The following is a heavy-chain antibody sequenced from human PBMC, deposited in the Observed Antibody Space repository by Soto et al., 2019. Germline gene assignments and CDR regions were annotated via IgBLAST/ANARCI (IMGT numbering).Heavy chain of an antibody. CDR3: ARGGIQLSYAFDY. V-gene: IGHV4-4*07. J-gene: IGHJ4*02. CDR1: GTSVSKYY. Sequence: PSETLTLTCSVPGTSVSKYYWSWIRQPPGKGLEHIWRINTSGSTSYNPSLKSRGTISMHTSQTHIYLNLTSVAAADTAVYSCARGGIQLSYAFDYWGQGILVTVSS. CDR2: INTSGST. D-gene: IGHD5-18*01.